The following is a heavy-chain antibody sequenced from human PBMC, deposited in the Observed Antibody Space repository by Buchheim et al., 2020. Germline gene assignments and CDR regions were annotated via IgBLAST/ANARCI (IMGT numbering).Heavy chain of an antibody. CDR2: IKPDASEE. CDR1: NLHFSSYW. Sequence: EARLVESGGALVQPGGSLRLSCVVSNLHFSSYWINWVRQAPGKGLEWVANIKPDASEEHYVDSVRGRFFISRDNAENVVYLQMSSLRGEDTGLYYCATWSIAAPGWFESWGQGT. J-gene: IGHJ5*01. D-gene: IGHD6-6*01. CDR3: ATWSIAAPGWFES. V-gene: IGHV3-7*01.